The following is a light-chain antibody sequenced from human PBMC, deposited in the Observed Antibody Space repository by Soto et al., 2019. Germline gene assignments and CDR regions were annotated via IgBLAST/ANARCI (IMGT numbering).Light chain of an antibody. CDR2: GAS. Sequence: ETVLTQSPGTLSLSPGERATLSCRASQSVTSSYLAWYQQKPGQAPRLLIHGASSRATGIPDRFSGSGSGTDFTLTISRLEPDDFAVYYCQQYGRSPPITFGQGTRLEIK. V-gene: IGKV3-20*01. J-gene: IGKJ5*01. CDR1: QSVTSSY. CDR3: QQYGRSPPIT.